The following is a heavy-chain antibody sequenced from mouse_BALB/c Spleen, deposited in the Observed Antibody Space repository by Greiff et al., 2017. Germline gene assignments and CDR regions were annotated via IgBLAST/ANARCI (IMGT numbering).Heavy chain of an antibody. CDR3: ARGGYGTPFAY. CDR2: ISSGGST. V-gene: IGHV5-6-5*01. D-gene: IGHD1-1*01. CDR1: GFTFSSYA. J-gene: IGHJ3*01. Sequence: DVQLVESGGGLVKPGGSLKLSCAASGFTFSSYAMSWVRQTPEKRLEWVASISSGGSTYYPDSVKGRFTISRDNARNILYLQMSSLRSEDTAMYYCARGGYGTPFAYWGQGTLVTVSA.